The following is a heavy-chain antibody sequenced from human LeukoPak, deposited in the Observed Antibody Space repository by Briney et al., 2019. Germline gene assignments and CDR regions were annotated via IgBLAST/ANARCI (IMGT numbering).Heavy chain of an antibody. V-gene: IGHV3-7*01. CDR3: ARDRTTDFWSGYYTNYFDY. D-gene: IGHD3-3*01. Sequence: SGGSLRLSCAASGFTFSVHGINWVRQAPGKGLEWVASIKEDGSEKYYVDSVKGRFTISRDNAKISLYLQMNSLRAEDTAVYYCARDRTTDFWSGYYTNYFDYWGQGALVTVSS. CDR1: GFTFSVHG. CDR2: IKEDGSEK. J-gene: IGHJ4*02.